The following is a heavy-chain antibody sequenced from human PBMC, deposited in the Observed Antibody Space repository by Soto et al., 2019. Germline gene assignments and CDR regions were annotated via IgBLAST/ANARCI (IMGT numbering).Heavy chain of an antibody. D-gene: IGHD6-13*01. CDR1: GFTFSGYW. J-gene: IGHJ6*02. CDR3: AXSIAAAGIRYYYYGMDV. V-gene: IGHV3-74*01. Sequence: GGSLRLSCAASGFTFSGYWMHWVRQAPGKGLVWVSRINSDGSSTSYADSVKGRFTISRDNAKNTLYLQMNSLRAEDTAVYYCAXSIAAAGIRYYYYGMDVWGQGTTVTVSS. CDR2: INSDGSST.